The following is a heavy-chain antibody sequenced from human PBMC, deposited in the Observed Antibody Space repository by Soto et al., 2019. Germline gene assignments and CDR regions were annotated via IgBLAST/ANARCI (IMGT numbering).Heavy chain of an antibody. J-gene: IGHJ6*03. CDR2: IIPILGIA. CDR3: ARDAGLAARRPYYYYMDV. CDR1: GGTFSSYT. V-gene: IGHV1-69*08. Sequence: QVQLVQSGAEVKKPGSSVKVSCKASGGTFSSYTISWVRQAPGQGLEWMGRIIPILGIANYAQKFQGGVTITADKSTSTAYMELSSLRSEDTAVYYCARDAGLAARRPYYYYMDVWGKGTTVTGSS. D-gene: IGHD6-13*01.